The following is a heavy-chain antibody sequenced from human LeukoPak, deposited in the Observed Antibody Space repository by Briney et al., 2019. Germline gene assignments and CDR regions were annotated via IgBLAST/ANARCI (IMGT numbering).Heavy chain of an antibody. Sequence: GASVKVSCKASGYTFTGYYMHWVRQAPGQGLEWMGWINPNSGGTNYAQKFQGRVTMTRDTSISTAYMELSRLRSDDTAVYYCVRARIAAAGTFDYWGQGTLVTVSS. J-gene: IGHJ4*02. CDR2: INPNSGGT. CDR3: VRARIAAAGTFDY. CDR1: GYTFTGYY. D-gene: IGHD6-13*01. V-gene: IGHV1-2*02.